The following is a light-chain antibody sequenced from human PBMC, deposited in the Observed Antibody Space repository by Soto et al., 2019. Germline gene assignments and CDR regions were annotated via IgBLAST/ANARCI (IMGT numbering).Light chain of an antibody. V-gene: IGKV4-1*01. CDR2: WAS. Sequence: DIVMTQYTHSLPVSLGERATINCKSSQSVLRNYIYALSWYQHKPGQRPRLIIYWASTRESGVPDRFSGSWSGTDFTLTISSVQDEDVAVYYCHQSIHAPDTFGQGTKLEIK. CDR3: HQSIHAPDT. CDR1: QSVLRNYIYA. J-gene: IGKJ2*01.